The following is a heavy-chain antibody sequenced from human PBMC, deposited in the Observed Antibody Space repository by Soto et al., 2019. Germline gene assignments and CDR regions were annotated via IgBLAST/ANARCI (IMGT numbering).Heavy chain of an antibody. J-gene: IGHJ6*02. CDR2: IIPIFGTA. CDR1: GGTFSSYA. V-gene: IGHV1-69*13. D-gene: IGHD3-22*01. CDR3: ARDESPRITMIVVVHTPYYYYGMDV. Sequence: GASVKVSCKASGGTFSSYAISWVRQAPGQGLEWMGGIIPIFGTANYAQKFQGRVTITADESTSTAYMELSSLRSEDTAVYYCARDESPRITMIVVVHTPYYYYGMDVWGQGTTVTVSS.